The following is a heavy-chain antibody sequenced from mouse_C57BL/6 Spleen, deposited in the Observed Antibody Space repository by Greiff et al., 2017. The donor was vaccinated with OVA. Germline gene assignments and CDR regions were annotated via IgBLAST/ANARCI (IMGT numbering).Heavy chain of an antibody. V-gene: IGHV1-53*01. Sequence: QVQLQQPGTELVKPGASVKLSCKASGYTFTSYWMHWVKQRPGQGLEWIGNINPSNGGTNYNEKFKSKATLTVDKSSSTAYMQLSSLTSEDSAVYYCARSGGPYDYDEYYFDYWGQGTTLTVSS. CDR2: INPSNGGT. D-gene: IGHD2-4*01. J-gene: IGHJ2*01. CDR3: ARSGGPYDYDEYYFDY. CDR1: GYTFTSYW.